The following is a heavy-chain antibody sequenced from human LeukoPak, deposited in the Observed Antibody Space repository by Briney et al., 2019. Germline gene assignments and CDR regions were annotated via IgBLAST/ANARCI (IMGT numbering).Heavy chain of an antibody. Sequence: GGSLRLSCSASGFTFDDYGMSWVRRARGKGVEWVSGINWNGGSTGYADSVKGRFTISRDNAKKSLYLQMNSLRAEETALYYCAREAQGYSYGSYYFDYWGQGTLVTVSS. D-gene: IGHD5-18*01. J-gene: IGHJ4*02. CDR1: GFTFDDYG. V-gene: IGHV3-20*04. CDR3: AREAQGYSYGSYYFDY. CDR2: INWNGGST.